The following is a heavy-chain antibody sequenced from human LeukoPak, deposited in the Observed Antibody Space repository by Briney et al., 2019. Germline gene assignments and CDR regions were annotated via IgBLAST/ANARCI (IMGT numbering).Heavy chain of an antibody. J-gene: IGHJ6*02. D-gene: IGHD3-22*01. CDR3: AKDGYYDSNSSTGEQNYYGMDV. CDR2: ISWNSGSM. CDR1: GFTFDDYA. Sequence: PGGSLRLSCVASGFTFDDYAMHWVRQAPGKGLEWVSGISWNSGSMGYADSVKGRFTISRDSAKNSLYLQMNSLRAEDTAVYYCAKDGYYDSNSSTGEQNYYGMDVWGQGTTVTVSS. V-gene: IGHV3-9*01.